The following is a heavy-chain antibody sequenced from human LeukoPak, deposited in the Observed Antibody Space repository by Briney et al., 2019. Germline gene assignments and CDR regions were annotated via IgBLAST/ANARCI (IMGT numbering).Heavy chain of an antibody. J-gene: IGHJ6*03. Sequence: GGSLRLSCAVSGFTFSSYAMSWVRQAPGKGLEWVSTISNSDGKTYYADSVEGRFTISRDNSKSTLYLQMNSLRAEDTAVYYCARDPKPHSSSWYRDYYYYYMDVWGKGTTVTVSS. CDR2: ISNSDGKT. V-gene: IGHV3-23*01. D-gene: IGHD6-13*01. CDR1: GFTFSSYA. CDR3: ARDPKPHSSSWYRDYYYYYMDV.